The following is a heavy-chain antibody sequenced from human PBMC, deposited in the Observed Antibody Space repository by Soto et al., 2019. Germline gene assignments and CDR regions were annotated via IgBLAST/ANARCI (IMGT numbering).Heavy chain of an antibody. V-gene: IGHV3-48*02. J-gene: IGHJ3*02. CDR3: ARDRGSSGWYELDI. CDR1: GFTFSSYS. Sequence: VGSLRLSCAASGFTFSSYSMNWVRQAPGKGLEWVSYISSSGTTIYYADSVKSRFTISRDNAKNSLYLQMNSLRDEDTAVYYCARDRGSSGWYELDIWGQGTMVTVSS. CDR2: ISSSGTTI. D-gene: IGHD6-19*01.